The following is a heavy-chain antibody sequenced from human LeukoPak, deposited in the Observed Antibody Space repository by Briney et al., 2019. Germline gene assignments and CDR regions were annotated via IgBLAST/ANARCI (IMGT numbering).Heavy chain of an antibody. V-gene: IGHV3-7*04. J-gene: IGHJ3*01. Sequence: GGSLRLSCAASGFKFSNYWMSWVRQAPGKELEWVTYIKYDGSERDYVDSARGRFTISRDNAKKPLYLEMNSLRAEDTAVYYCTRDEFWGQGTMVTVSS. CDR2: IKYDGSER. CDR1: GFKFSNYW. CDR3: TRDEF.